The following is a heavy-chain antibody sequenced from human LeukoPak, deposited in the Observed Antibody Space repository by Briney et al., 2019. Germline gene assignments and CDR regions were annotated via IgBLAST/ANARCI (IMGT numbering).Heavy chain of an antibody. CDR1: GLTFSTSG. J-gene: IGHJ4*02. Sequence: GESLRLSCTAAGLTFSTSGFNWVRQAPGKGLEWVASIGPTGSDRYHADSIKGRFTISRDNANNFLYLQMNSLRAEDTAVYYCAIETNGRHYDYWVQGTLLTVSS. V-gene: IGHV3-21*06. D-gene: IGHD1-14*01. CDR2: IGPTGSDR. CDR3: AIETNGRHYDY.